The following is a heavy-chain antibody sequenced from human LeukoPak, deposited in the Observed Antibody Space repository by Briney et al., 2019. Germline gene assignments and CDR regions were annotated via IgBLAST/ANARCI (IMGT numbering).Heavy chain of an antibody. Sequence: PGGSLRLSCAASGFTFSSYSMNWVRQAPGKGLEWVSSISSSSSSYIYYADSVKGRFTVSRDNAKNSLYLQMNSLRAEDTAVYYCARGGIAVVTYAFDIWGQGTMVTVSS. D-gene: IGHD2-21*02. J-gene: IGHJ3*02. CDR1: GFTFSSYS. V-gene: IGHV3-21*01. CDR2: ISSSSSSYI. CDR3: ARGGIAVVTYAFDI.